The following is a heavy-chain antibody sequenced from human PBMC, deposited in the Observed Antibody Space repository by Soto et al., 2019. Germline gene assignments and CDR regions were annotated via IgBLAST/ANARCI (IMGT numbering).Heavy chain of an antibody. CDR3: VREGEHGEYVY. CDR2: ISYDGSNK. CDR1: GFTFSSYA. Sequence: QVQLVESGGGVVQPGRSLRLSCAASGFTFSSYAMHWVRQAPGKGLEWVAVISYDGSNKYYADSVKGRFTISRDNSKNTLYLQMNSLRAEDTAVYYCVREGEHGEYVYWGQGTLVTVSS. V-gene: IGHV3-30-3*01. J-gene: IGHJ4*02. D-gene: IGHD3-10*01.